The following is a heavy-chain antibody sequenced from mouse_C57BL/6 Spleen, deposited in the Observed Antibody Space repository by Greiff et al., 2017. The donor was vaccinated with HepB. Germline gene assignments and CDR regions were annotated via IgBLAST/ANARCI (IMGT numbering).Heavy chain of an antibody. D-gene: IGHD1-1*01. V-gene: IGHV1-76*01. CDR2: IYPGSGNT. J-gene: IGHJ1*03. CDR3: GGIYYGSSSDWYFDV. Sequence: VKLMESGAELVRPGASVKLSCKASGYTFTDYYINWVKQRPGQGLEWIARIYPGSGNTYYNEKFKGKATLTAEKSSSTAYMQRSSLTSEDSAVYFCGGIYYGSSSDWYFDVWGTGTTVTVSS. CDR1: GYTFTDYY.